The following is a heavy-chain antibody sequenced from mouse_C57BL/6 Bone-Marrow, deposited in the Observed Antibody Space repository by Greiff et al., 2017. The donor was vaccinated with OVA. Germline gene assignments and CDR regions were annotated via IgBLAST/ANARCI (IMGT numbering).Heavy chain of an antibody. V-gene: IGHV5-6*01. Sequence: EVKLMESGGDLVKPGGSLKLSCAASGFTFSSYGMSWVRQTPDKRLEWVATISSGGSYTYYPDSVKGRFTISRDNAKNTLYLQMSSLKSEDTAMYYCARLPHFDYWGQGTTLTVSS. CDR3: ARLPHFDY. D-gene: IGHD2-12*01. CDR1: GFTFSSYG. CDR2: ISSGGSYT. J-gene: IGHJ2*01.